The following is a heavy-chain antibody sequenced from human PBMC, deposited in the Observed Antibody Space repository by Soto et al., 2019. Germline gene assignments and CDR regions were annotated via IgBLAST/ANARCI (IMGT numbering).Heavy chain of an antibody. D-gene: IGHD3-22*01. CDR1: GGSISSSNW. V-gene: IGHV4-4*02. Sequence: SETLSLTCAVSGGSISSSNWWSWVRQPPGKGLEWIGEIYHSGSTNYNPSLKSRVTISVDKSKNQFSLKLCSVTAADTAVYYCARVLPVNSGVITTFDYWGQGTLVTVSS. J-gene: IGHJ4*02. CDR2: IYHSGST. CDR3: ARVLPVNSGVITTFDY.